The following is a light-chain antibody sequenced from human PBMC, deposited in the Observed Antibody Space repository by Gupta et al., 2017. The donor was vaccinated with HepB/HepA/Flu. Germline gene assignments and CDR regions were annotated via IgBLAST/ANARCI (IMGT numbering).Light chain of an antibody. CDR3: QQPNSIPLT. Sequence: DIQLTQSPSSVSASVGDSVTITCRASQDIQVWLAWYQQQPGKVPNRLASSASALQTGVPSRCIASGYGTDGTLPISSLQPEDVATYYCQQPNSIPLTFGGGTKVEIK. CDR2: SAS. V-gene: IGKV1D-12*01. J-gene: IGKJ4*01. CDR1: QDIQVW.